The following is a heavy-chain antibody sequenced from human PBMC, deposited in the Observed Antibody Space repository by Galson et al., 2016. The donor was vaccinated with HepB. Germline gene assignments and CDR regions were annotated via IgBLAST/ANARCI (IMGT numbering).Heavy chain of an antibody. D-gene: IGHD5-18*01. CDR1: GGTFTNYA. CDR3: ARPTSHTVSYGPFDY. CDR2: VIPIFGTT. Sequence: SVKVSCKASGGTFTNYAFGWVRQAPGQGLEWMGGVIPIFGTTIYAQRFQDRVTITVDESTSTAYMELTSLKSTDTAVYYCARPTSHTVSYGPFDYWGQGTLVTVSS. J-gene: IGHJ4*02. V-gene: IGHV1-69*13.